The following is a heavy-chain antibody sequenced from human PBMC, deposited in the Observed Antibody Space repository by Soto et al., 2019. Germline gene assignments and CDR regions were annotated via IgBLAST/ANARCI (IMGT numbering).Heavy chain of an antibody. CDR3: ARHGFGPLHGLVDV. CDR1: GGSITNYY. V-gene: IGHV4-59*08. CDR2: INYDGYS. J-gene: IGHJ6*02. Sequence: QVQLQESGPGLVKPSETLSLTCTVSGGSITNYYCSWFRQPPGKGLEWIGYINYDGYSAYNLSLKRRVTLSTVASKTQFSLMLASVTAKDTAVYYCARHGFGPLHGLVDVWGRGTTVIVSS. D-gene: IGHD3-10*01.